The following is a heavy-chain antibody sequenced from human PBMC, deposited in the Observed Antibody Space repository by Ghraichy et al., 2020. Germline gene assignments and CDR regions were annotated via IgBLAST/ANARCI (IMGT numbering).Heavy chain of an antibody. CDR1: GFSFSTYA. V-gene: IGHV3-23*01. D-gene: IGHD2-15*01. CDR2: ISGSGTNT. CDR3: ARHHEGSGSFDP. J-gene: IGHJ5*02. Sequence: GESLNISCAASGFSFSTYAMSWIRQAPGKGPEWVAAISGSGTNTYYPDFLWGRFTISRDNSKNTVYLQMSSLRAEDTAEYYCARHHEGSGSFDPWGQGTLVTVSS.